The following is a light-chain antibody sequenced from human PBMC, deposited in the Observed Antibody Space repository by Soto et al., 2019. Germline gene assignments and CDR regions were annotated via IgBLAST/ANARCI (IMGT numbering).Light chain of an antibody. CDR2: GNS. V-gene: IGLV1-40*01. CDR3: GTWDSSLSAGGV. Sequence: QAVLTQPPSVSGAPGQRVTISCTGSSSNIGAGYDVHWYQQLPGTAPKLLIYGNSNRPSGVPDRFSGSKSGTSATLGITGLQTGDEAVYYCGTWDSSLSAGGVFGGGTKLTVL. CDR1: SSNIGAGYD. J-gene: IGLJ3*02.